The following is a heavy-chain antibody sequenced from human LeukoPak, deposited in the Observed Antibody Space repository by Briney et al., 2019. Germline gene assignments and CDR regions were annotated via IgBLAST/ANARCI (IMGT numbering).Heavy chain of an antibody. CDR2: MNPNSGNT. D-gene: IGHD6-13*01. CDR1: GYTFTSYG. J-gene: IGHJ4*02. V-gene: IGHV1-8*02. CDR3: ARGLGIAARAFFSY. Sequence: GASVKVSCKASGYTFTSYGISWVRQAPGQGLEWMGWMNPNSGNTGYAQKFQGRVTMTRNTSISTAYMELSSLRSEDTAVYYCARGLGIAARAFFSYWGQGTLVTVSS.